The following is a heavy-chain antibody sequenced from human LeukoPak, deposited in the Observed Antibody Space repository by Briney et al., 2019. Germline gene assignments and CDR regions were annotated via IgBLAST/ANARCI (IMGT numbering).Heavy chain of an antibody. CDR3: ARVRHDPLEYGYYMDV. CDR1: GGSFNTFY. V-gene: IGHV4-34*01. CDR2: INRYGSA. D-gene: IGHD3-3*01. Sequence: NPSETLSLTCAVYGGSFNTFYWSWIRQPPGKGLEWIGQINRYGSANYNPSLKSRVAISLDTSKNQFSLKVTSVTAADTAVYYCARVRHDPLEYGYYMDVWGKGTTVTVSS. J-gene: IGHJ6*03.